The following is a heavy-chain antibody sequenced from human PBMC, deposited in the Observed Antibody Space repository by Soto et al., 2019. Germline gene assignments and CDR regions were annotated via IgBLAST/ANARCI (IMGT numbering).Heavy chain of an antibody. CDR1: GYDFTTYG. D-gene: IGHD3-16*01. J-gene: IGHJ4*02. CDR3: ARGGDGDY. CDR2: ISAHNGNT. V-gene: IGHV1-18*01. Sequence: QVHLVQSGAEVKKPGASVKVSCKGSGYDFTTYGITWVRQAPGQGLEWMAWISAHNGNTDYAQKLQGRVTVTRDTSTSTAYMELRSLRSDDTAVYYCARGGDGDYWGQGALVTVSS.